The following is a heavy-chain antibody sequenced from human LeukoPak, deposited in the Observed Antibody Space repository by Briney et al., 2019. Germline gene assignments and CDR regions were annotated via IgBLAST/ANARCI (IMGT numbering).Heavy chain of an antibody. CDR1: GFTFSSYS. Sequence: GGSLRLSCAASGFTFSSYSMNWVRQAPGKGLEWVSSISSSSSYIYYADSVKGRFTISRDNSKNTLYLQMNSLRAEDTAVYYCAKGMEQWLADFDYWGQGTLVTVSS. CDR3: AKGMEQWLADFDY. V-gene: IGHV3-21*04. J-gene: IGHJ4*02. CDR2: ISSSSSYI. D-gene: IGHD6-19*01.